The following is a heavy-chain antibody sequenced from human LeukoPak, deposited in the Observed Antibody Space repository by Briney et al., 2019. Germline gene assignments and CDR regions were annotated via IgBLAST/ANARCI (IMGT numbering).Heavy chain of an antibody. J-gene: IGHJ4*02. Sequence: GGSLRLSCAASGFTFTNAWMDWVRQAPGKGLEWVGRIKNRPDGATTDFAAPVKGRFTISRDDSKNTLYLHMNSLRTEDTAVYYCITVYDSVANWGRGTLVTVSS. CDR3: ITVYDSVAN. V-gene: IGHV3-15*01. CDR2: IKNRPDGATT. D-gene: IGHD5-12*01. CDR1: GFTFTNAW.